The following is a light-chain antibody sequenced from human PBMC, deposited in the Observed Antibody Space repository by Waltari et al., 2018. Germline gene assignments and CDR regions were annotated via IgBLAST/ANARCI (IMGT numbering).Light chain of an antibody. Sequence: FVMTQSPDPLTVSLGEAATVNCNSNQTLLAYYNNKNYLAWYQQKPRQPPKLLIYWASTRESVVPDLFSGSVSGTDFTLSINGLQAEDVAVYYCQQYYSSPGTFGQGTRVEIK. CDR1: QTLLAYYNNKNY. CDR3: QQYYSSPGT. J-gene: IGKJ1*01. V-gene: IGKV4-1*01. CDR2: WAS.